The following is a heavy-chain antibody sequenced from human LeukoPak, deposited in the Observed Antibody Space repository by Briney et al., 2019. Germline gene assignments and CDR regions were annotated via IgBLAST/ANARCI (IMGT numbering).Heavy chain of an antibody. CDR1: GYSISSGYH. D-gene: IGHD6-6*01. Sequence: SETLSLTCTVSGYSISSGYHWGWIRQPPGKGLEWIGSIYHSGSTYYNPSLKSRVTISVDTSKNQFSLKLRSVTAADTAVYYCARSPGVYGTTRYNWFDPWGQGTLVTVSS. V-gene: IGHV4-38-2*02. CDR2: IYHSGST. J-gene: IGHJ5*02. CDR3: ARSPGVYGTTRYNWFDP.